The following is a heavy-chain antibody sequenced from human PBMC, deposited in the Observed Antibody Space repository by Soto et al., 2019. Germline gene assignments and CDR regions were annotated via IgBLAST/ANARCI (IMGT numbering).Heavy chain of an antibody. V-gene: IGHV4-31*03. D-gene: IGHD3-9*01. Sequence: SETLSLTCTVSGGSISSGGYYWSWIRQHPGKGLEWIGYIYYSGSTYSNPSLKSRVTISVDTSKNQFSLKLSSVTAADTAVYYCARDLTGLHYFHYWGQGTLVTVSS. CDR2: IYYSGST. CDR3: ARDLTGLHYFHY. CDR1: GGSISSGGYY. J-gene: IGHJ4*02.